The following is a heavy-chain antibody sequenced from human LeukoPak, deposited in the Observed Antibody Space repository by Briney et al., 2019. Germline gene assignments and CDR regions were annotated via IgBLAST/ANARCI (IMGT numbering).Heavy chain of an antibody. CDR1: GFTFSSYS. V-gene: IGHV3-21*01. D-gene: IGHD3-10*01. Sequence: GGSLRLSCAASGFTFSSYSMNWVRQAPGKGLEWVSSISSSSSYIYYADTVKGRFTISRDNAKNSLYLQMNSLRAEDTAVYYCARQTPNYYGSRSYSPWGQGTLVTVSS. CDR3: ARQTPNYYGSRSYSP. CDR2: ISSSSSYI. J-gene: IGHJ5*02.